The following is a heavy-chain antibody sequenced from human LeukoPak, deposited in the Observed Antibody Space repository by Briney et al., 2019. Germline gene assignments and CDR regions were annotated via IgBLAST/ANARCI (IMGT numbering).Heavy chain of an antibody. CDR3: ARSGIWFGYHEDY. CDR2: IYYSGST. D-gene: IGHD3-10*01. V-gene: IGHV4-59*01. J-gene: IGHJ4*02. Sequence: PSETLSLTCTVSGGSISSYYWSWIRQPPGKGLEWIGYIYYSGSTNYNPSLKSRVTISVDTSKNQFSLKLSSVTAADTAVYYCARSGIWFGYHEDYWGQGTLVTVSS. CDR1: GGSISSYY.